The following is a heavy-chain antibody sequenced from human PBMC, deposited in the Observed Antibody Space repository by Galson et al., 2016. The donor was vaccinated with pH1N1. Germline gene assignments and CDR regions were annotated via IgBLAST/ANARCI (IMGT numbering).Heavy chain of an antibody. J-gene: IGHJ6*02. CDR2: MSYDGSHK. V-gene: IGHV3-30*04. CDR3: ARDRIPYGGNTERIFYYNGMDF. D-gene: IGHD4-23*01. Sequence: SLRLSCAASGFTFSSYAMHWVRQAPGKGLEWVAVMSYDGSHKYYADSVKGRFTISRDNSKNTLYLQMNSLRAEDTAVYYCARDRIPYGGNTERIFYYNGMDFWGQGTTVTVSS. CDR1: GFTFSSYA.